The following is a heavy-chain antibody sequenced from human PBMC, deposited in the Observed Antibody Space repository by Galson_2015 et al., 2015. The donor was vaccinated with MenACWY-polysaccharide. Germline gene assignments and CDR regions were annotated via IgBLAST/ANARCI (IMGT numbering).Heavy chain of an antibody. CDR2: IFHTGRT. CDR1: GASINSYY. CDR3: ARAMKHEFWSGWGRGGFDP. D-gene: IGHD3-3*01. J-gene: IGHJ5*02. Sequence: ETLSLTCSVSGASINSYYWSWIRQSPGRGLEWIAFIFHTGRTNHNSSLKTRVTMSVDTSKNQFSLNLSSVTAADTAIYYCARAMKHEFWSGWGRGGFDPWGQGTLVTVSS. V-gene: IGHV4-59*12.